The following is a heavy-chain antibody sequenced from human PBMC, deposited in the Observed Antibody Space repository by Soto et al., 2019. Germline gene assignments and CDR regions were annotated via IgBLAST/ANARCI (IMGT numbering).Heavy chain of an antibody. V-gene: IGHV5-10-1*01. D-gene: IGHD2-2*01. CDR1: GYNFTSYW. J-gene: IGHJ6*02. CDR2: IDPSDSYT. CDR3: ARRKYCSTSSCYADYYYGMDV. Sequence: GESLKISCKGSGYNFTSYWIYWVRQMPGKGLEWMGRIDPSDSYTNYSPSFQGHVTISADKSINTAYLQCSSLKASDTAMYYCARRKYCSTSSCYADYYYGMDVWGQVTTVTVSS.